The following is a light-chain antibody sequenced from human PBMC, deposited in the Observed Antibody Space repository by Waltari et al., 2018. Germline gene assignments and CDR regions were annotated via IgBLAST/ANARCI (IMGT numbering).Light chain of an antibody. J-gene: IGKJ1*01. CDR2: GTS. CDR1: QSVGRS. V-gene: IGKV3-20*01. Sequence: EILLTQSPGTLSLSLGERATLSCRASQSVGRSLAWYQQKPGQPPRLLIYGTSNRATGTPDRFSGGGSGTDFSLTISRLEPEDVAVYYCQHYVSLPVTFGQGTKVEIK. CDR3: QHYVSLPVT.